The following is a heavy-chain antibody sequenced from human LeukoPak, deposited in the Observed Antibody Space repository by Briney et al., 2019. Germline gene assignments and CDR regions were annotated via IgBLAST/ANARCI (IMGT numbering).Heavy chain of an antibody. CDR1: GFTFSSYA. V-gene: IGHV3-23*01. CDR2: ISGSGGST. CDR3: AKDGLGVLRFLEWPDPYYFDY. J-gene: IGHJ4*02. Sequence: GGSLRLSCAASGFTFSSYAMSWVRQAPGKGLEWVSAISGSGGSTYYADSVKGRFTISRDNSKNTLYLLMNSLRAEDTAVYYCAKDGLGVLRFLEWPDPYYFDYWGQGTLVTVSS. D-gene: IGHD3-3*01.